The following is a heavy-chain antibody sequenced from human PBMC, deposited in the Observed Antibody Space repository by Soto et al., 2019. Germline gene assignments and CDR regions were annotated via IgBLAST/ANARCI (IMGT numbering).Heavy chain of an antibody. J-gene: IGHJ6*02. V-gene: IGHV5-51*01. CDR1: GWSFTSSW. CDR2: IYPGDSDS. D-gene: IGHD2-2*01. Sequence: VKISWEGCGWSFTSSWMGWFLQMPEKGLDWMGIIYPGDSDSRYNPSVQGHVTLSVDKSITTAYLQWSSLRASDSAIYYCARHSSSRTSRYDYYAVGVWGPGTTVTVSS. CDR3: ARHSSSRTSRYDYYAVGV.